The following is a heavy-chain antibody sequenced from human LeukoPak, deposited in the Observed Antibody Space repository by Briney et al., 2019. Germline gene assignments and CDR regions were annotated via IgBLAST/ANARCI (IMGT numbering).Heavy chain of an antibody. CDR2: ISAYSGDR. J-gene: IGHJ5*02. CDR1: GYTFTNYG. D-gene: IGHD1-14*01. Sequence: GASVKVSCKASGYTFTNYGISWVRQAPGQGLEWMGWISAYSGDRDYGQQVQGRVTMTKDTSTSTAYMELSSLRSEDTAVYYCARGRRRGSIGFRFDPWGQGTLVTVSS. V-gene: IGHV1-18*01. CDR3: ARGRRRGSIGFRFDP.